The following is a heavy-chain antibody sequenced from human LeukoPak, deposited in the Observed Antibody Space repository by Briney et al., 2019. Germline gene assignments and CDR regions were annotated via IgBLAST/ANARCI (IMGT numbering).Heavy chain of an antibody. CDR2: IYYSGST. V-gene: IGHV4-39*07. J-gene: IGHJ5*02. Sequence: SETLSLTCTVSGGSISSSSYYWGWIRQPPGKGLEWIGSIYYSGSTYYNPSLKSRVTISVDTSKNQLSLKLSSVTAADTAVYYCARAKVGYSSSWYRWFDPWGQGTLDTVSS. D-gene: IGHD6-13*01. CDR3: ARAKVGYSSSWYRWFDP. CDR1: GGSISSSSYY.